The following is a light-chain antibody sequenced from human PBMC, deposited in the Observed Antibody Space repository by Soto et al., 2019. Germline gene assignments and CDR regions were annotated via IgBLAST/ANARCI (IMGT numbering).Light chain of an antibody. CDR2: AAS. J-gene: IGKJ5*01. CDR3: QQSYNIPLT. V-gene: IGKV1-39*01. Sequence: NPMTQPPFSLSASVGDRVTITCRANQGIANYLAWYQQKPGKAPNLLIYAASSLQSGVPSRFSGGGSGTDFTLTISSLQPEDFATYYCQQSYNIPLTFGQGTRLEIK. CDR1: QGIANY.